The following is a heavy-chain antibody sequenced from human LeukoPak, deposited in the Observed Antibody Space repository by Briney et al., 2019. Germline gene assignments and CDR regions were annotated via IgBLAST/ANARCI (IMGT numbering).Heavy chain of an antibody. J-gene: IGHJ4*02. Sequence: GGSLRLSCAASGLTFSSYTMSWVRQAPGKGLEWVSTITTSDGNTYYADSVKGRFTVSRDNSKNTLFLQMNSLRAEDTAVYYCAKDGGLWVSAHWGDSWGRGTLVTVSS. CDR3: AKDGGLWVSAHWGDS. CDR1: GLTFSSYT. D-gene: IGHD7-27*01. CDR2: ITTSDGNT. V-gene: IGHV3-23*01.